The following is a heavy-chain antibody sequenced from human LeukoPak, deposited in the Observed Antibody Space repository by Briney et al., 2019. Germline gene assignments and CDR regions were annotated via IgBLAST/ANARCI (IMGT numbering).Heavy chain of an antibody. CDR1: GFTVSSNY. V-gene: IGHV3-53*05. J-gene: IGHJ6*03. Sequence: GGSLRLSCAASGFTVSSNYMSWVRQAPGKGLEWVSVIYSCGSTYYADSVKGRFTISRDNSKNTLYLQMNSLRAEDTAVYYCARVFSNLGCYAGNYYYYCYMDVWGKGTTVTVSS. CDR3: ARVFSNLGCYAGNYYYYCYMDV. CDR2: IYSCGST. D-gene: IGHD2-2*01.